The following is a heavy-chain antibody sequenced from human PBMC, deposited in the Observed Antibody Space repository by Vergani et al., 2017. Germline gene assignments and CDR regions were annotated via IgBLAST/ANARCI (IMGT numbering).Heavy chain of an antibody. CDR1: GGTFSSYT. CDR3: ARDRDTAMVHIY. V-gene: IGHV1-69*08. Sequence: QVQLVQSGAEVKKPGSSVKVSCKASGGTFSSYTISWVRQAPGQGLEWMGRIIPILGIANYAQKFQGRVTITADKSTGTAYMELSSLRSEDTAVYYCARDRDTAMVHIYWGQGTLVTVSS. D-gene: IGHD5-18*01. CDR2: IIPILGIA. J-gene: IGHJ4*02.